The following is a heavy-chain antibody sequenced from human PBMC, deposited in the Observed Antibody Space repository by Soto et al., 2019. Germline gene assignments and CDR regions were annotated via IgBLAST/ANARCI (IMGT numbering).Heavy chain of an antibody. J-gene: IGHJ4*02. CDR1: GFTFSNYW. CDR3: ARLLFRNAWHQDY. D-gene: IGHD2-15*01. V-gene: IGHV3-7*01. CDR2: LNQDESEI. Sequence: GGSLRLSCAASGFTFSNYWMSWVRQAPGKGLEWVANLNQDESEIYYADSLKGRFTVSRDNAKNSLYLQMNSLRAEDTAMYYCARLLFRNAWHQDYWGQGTLVTVSS.